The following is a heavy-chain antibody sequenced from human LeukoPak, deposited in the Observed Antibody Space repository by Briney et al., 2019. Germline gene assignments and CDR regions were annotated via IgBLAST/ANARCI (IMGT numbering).Heavy chain of an antibody. CDR3: AKWLAAGTPYDY. V-gene: IGHV3-23*01. CDR1: GFTFSSYA. Sequence: PGGSLRLSCAASGFTFSSYAMSWVRQAPGKGLEWVSAISGGGDSTFYADSVKGRFTISRDNSKNTLYLQMSSLRAEDTAIYYCAKWLAAGTPYDYWGQGTLVTVSS. J-gene: IGHJ4*02. D-gene: IGHD6-13*01. CDR2: ISGGGDST.